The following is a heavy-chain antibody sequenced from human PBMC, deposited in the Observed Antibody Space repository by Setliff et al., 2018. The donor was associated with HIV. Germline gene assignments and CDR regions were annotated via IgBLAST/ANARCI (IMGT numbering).Heavy chain of an antibody. J-gene: IGHJ4*02. D-gene: IGHD6-6*01. CDR3: VRGRNRVAARPGGPFDY. CDR1: GGSFNGYY. V-gene: IGHV4-34*01. CDR2: INHSRST. Sequence: KTSETLSLTCAVYGGSFNGYYWSWIRQPPGKGLEWIGEINHSRSTNYNPSLKSRVTISVDTSKNQFSLKLSSVTAADTAVYYCVRGRNRVAARPGGPFDYWGQGTLVTVSS.